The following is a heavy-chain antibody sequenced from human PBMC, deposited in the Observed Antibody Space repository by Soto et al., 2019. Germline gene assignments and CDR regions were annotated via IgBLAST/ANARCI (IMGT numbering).Heavy chain of an antibody. CDR2: ASPDGTST. V-gene: IGHV3-74*01. D-gene: IGHD4-17*01. CDR1: GFTFSSFW. Sequence: EVQLVESGGGLVQPGGSLRLSCAASGFTFSSFWMHWVRQAPGKGLEWVSRASPDGTSTSYAGSVKGRFTISRDNAKNTLFMQMISLRAEDTAVYYCTRHGSGDYFLFDPWGQGTLVTVSS. J-gene: IGHJ5*02. CDR3: TRHGSGDYFLFDP.